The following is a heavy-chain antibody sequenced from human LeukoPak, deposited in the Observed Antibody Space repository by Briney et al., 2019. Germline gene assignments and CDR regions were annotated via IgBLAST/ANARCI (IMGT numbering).Heavy chain of an antibody. CDR2: INPNSGGT. CDR1: GYAFTGYY. Sequence: ASVKVSCKASGYAFTGYYMHWVRQAPGQGLEWMGWINPNSGGTNYAQKFQGRVTMTRDTSISTAYMELSRLRSDDKAVYYCARGRQYSGSSDPWGQGTLVTVSS. J-gene: IGHJ5*02. V-gene: IGHV1-2*02. CDR3: ARGRQYSGSSDP. D-gene: IGHD1-26*01.